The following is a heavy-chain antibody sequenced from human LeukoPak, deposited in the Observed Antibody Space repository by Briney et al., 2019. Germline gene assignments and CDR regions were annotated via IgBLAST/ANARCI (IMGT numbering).Heavy chain of an antibody. CDR1: GFTFSSYS. Sequence: GGSLRLSCAASGFTFSSYSMNWVRQAPGKGLEWVSSISSSSYIYYADSVKGRFTISRDNAKNSLYLQMNSLRAEDTAVYYCASRMGDYYYYYGMDVWGQGTTVTVSS. CDR3: ASRMGDYYYYYGMDV. J-gene: IGHJ6*02. CDR2: ISSSSYI. D-gene: IGHD2-15*01. V-gene: IGHV3-21*01.